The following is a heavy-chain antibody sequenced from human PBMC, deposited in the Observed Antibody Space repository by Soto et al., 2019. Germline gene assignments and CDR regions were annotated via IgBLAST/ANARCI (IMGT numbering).Heavy chain of an antibody. Sequence: EVQLLESGGGSVQPGGSLRLSCEGSGFTFSNHAMNWVRQAPGQGLEWVSGISGSGGGTFFADSVRGRFTISRDNSKNILQLQLDSLGAGVAAMYYWAKVSHLLLWRRETTDMDVWGKGTTLTSSS. CDR2: ISGSGGGT. V-gene: IGHV3-23*01. D-gene: IGHD1-1*01. CDR1: GFTFSNHA. J-gene: IGHJ6*03. CDR3: AKVSHLLLWRRETTDMDV.